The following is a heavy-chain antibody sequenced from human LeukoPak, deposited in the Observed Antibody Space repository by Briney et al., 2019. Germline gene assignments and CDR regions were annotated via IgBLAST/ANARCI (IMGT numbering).Heavy chain of an antibody. Sequence: ASVKVSCKASGDTFTTYDINWVRQATGQGLEWVGVIHPGSGDAGYAQKFHGRITLTRDTSTTTVYMELNSLGSEDTAVYYCAKDTGSFSGGHWGQGTLVTVSS. J-gene: IGHJ4*02. D-gene: IGHD1-26*01. V-gene: IGHV1-8*01. CDR3: AKDTGSFSGGH. CDR2: IHPGSGDA. CDR1: GDTFTTYD.